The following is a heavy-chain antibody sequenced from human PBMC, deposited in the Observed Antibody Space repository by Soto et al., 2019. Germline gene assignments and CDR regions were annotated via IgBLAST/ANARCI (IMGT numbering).Heavy chain of an antibody. CDR3: AKDRGVNWGGYGMDV. CDR2: ITWNGGIK. J-gene: IGHJ6*02. V-gene: IGHV3-9*01. D-gene: IGHD7-27*01. Sequence: EVQLVESGGGLVQPGRSLRLSCAASGFTFNDYAMHWVRQAPGKGLEWVSGITWNGGIKGYAGSVKGRFTISRDNAKNSLYLQMNSLRAEDTALYYCAKDRGVNWGGYGMDVWGQGTTVSVSS. CDR1: GFTFNDYA.